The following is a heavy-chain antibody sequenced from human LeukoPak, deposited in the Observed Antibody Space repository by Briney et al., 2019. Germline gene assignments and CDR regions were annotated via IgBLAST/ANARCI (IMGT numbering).Heavy chain of an antibody. V-gene: IGHV1-2*02. CDR3: ARRPHSSGWSSSITLFEH. CDR1: GYTFTDYY. Sequence: ASVKVSCKASGYTFTDYYIHCVRQAPGQGPEWMGWINPNSGDTNYAQKFQGRVTMTSDTSISTVYMELSSLRSDDTAIYYCARRPHSSGWSSSITLFEHWGQGTLVTVSS. D-gene: IGHD6-19*01. CDR2: INPNSGDT. J-gene: IGHJ4*02.